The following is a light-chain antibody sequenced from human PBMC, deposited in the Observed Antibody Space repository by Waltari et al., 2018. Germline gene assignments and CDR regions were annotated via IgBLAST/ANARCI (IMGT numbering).Light chain of an antibody. J-gene: IGKJ2*01. CDR1: QFINTY. CDR2: AAS. CDR3: QQSYSPPYT. V-gene: IGKV1-39*01. Sequence: DIQMTQSPSSLSASVGDRGNMPCRASQFINTYLNWYQQKPGKAPKFLIYAASSLQRGVPSRFRGSGSGTNFTLTISSLQPEDFAIYSCQQSYSPPYTFGQGTKLEVK.